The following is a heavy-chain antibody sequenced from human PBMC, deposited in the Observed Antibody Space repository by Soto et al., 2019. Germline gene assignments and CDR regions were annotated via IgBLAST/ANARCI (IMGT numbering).Heavy chain of an antibody. V-gene: IGHV3-21*01. CDR1: GFTFSSYS. J-gene: IGHJ6*02. Sequence: EVQLVESGGGLVQPGGSLRLSCAASGFTFSSYSMNWVRQAPGKGLEWVSSISSSSSYIYYADSVKGRFTISRDNAKNSLYLQMNSLRAEDTAVYYCARESGYGSGSYYKGYYYGMDVWGQGTTVTVSS. CDR3: ARESGYGSGSYYKGYYYGMDV. CDR2: ISSSSSYI. D-gene: IGHD3-10*01.